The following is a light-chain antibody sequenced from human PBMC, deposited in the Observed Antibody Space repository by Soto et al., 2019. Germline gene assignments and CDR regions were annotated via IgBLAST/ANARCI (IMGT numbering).Light chain of an antibody. V-gene: IGLV1-47*01. CDR3: ASWDDSLSVV. CDR2: RNT. J-gene: IGLJ2*01. Sequence: QSVLTQPPSVSGTPGQGVTISCSGSSSNIGNNFVHWYQQLPGSAPRLLIYRNTQRPAGAPDRFSGSKSGTSASLAISGLRSDDEAHYYRASWDDSLSVVFGGGTKLTVL. CDR1: SSNIGNNF.